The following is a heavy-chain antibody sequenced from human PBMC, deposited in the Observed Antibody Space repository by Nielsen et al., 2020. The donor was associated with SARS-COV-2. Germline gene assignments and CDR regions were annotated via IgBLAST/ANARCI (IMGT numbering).Heavy chain of an antibody. CDR2: ISSSGSTI. J-gene: IGHJ4*02. V-gene: IGHV3-11*01. Sequence: GESLKISCAASGFTFSDYYMSWIRQAPGKGLEWVSYISSSGSTIYYADSVKGRFTISRDNAKNSLYLQMNSLRAEDTAVYYCARRAAAGTFDYWGQGTLVTVSS. CDR1: GFTFSDYY. CDR3: ARRAAAGTFDY. D-gene: IGHD6-13*01.